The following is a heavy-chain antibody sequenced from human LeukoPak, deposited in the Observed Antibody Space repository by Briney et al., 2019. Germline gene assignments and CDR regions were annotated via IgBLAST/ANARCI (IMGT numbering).Heavy chain of an antibody. CDR1: GFTFSNFW. CDR3: ARDRDSGWFPYFES. V-gene: IGHV3-7*01. Sequence: PGGSLRLSCTASGFTFSNFWMSWVRQVPGKGLEWVTNIKQDGSQTYYIDSVKGRFTISRDNAKNSLYLQVNSLRVEDTAIYYCARDRDSGWFPYFESWGQGTLVTVSS. J-gene: IGHJ4*02. D-gene: IGHD6-13*01. CDR2: IKQDGSQT.